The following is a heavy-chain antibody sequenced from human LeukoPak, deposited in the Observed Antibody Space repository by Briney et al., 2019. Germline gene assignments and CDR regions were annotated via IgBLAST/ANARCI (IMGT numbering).Heavy chain of an antibody. V-gene: IGHV3-21*01. CDR3: ARVLSAAMWGGMDV. J-gene: IGHJ6*02. D-gene: IGHD2-2*01. Sequence: GGSLRLSCAASGFTFSSYSMNWVRQAPGKGLEWVSVISNSDNYIYYADSVKGRFTISRDNAKNSLYLQMNNLRAEDTAVYYCARVLSAAMWGGMDVWGQGTTVTVSS. CDR2: ISNSDNYI. CDR1: GFTFSSYS.